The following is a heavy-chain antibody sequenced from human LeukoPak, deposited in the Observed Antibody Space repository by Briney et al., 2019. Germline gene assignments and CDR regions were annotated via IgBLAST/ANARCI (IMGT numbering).Heavy chain of an antibody. J-gene: IGHJ4*02. CDR3: ARDGGYEFDY. Sequence: SETLSLTCTVSGDSISSYYWSWMRQPPGKGLECIGYVYNSGNTNYNPSLKSRVTISVDMSKNQFSLKVSSVTAADTAVYYCARDGGYEFDYWGQGTLVTVSS. D-gene: IGHD5-12*01. V-gene: IGHV4-59*01. CDR2: VYNSGNT. CDR1: GDSISSYY.